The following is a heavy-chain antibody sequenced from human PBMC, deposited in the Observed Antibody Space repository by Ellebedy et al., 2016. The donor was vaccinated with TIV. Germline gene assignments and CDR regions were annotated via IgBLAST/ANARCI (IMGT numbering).Heavy chain of an antibody. CDR1: GGSISSYY. D-gene: IGHD3-9*01. CDR2: IYYSGST. CDR3: ARSLRYFMIDV. J-gene: IGHJ6*02. Sequence: SETLSLTXTVAGGSISSYYWSWIRQPPGRGLEWIGYIYYSGSTNYNPSPKSRVTISVDTSKNQFSLKLSSVTAADTAVYYCARSLRYFMIDVWGQGTTVTVSS. V-gene: IGHV4-59*01.